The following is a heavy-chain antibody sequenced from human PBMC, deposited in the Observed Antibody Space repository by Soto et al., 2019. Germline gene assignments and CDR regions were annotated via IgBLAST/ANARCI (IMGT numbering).Heavy chain of an antibody. CDR1: GFTFSSYA. J-gene: IGHJ4*02. Sequence: QVQLVESGGGVVQPGRSLRLSCAASGFTFSSYAMHWVRQAPGKGLEWVAVISYDGSNKYYADSVKGRFTISRDNSKNTLYLQMNSLRAEDTAVYYCAREIGIVADPPTYYFDYWGQGTLVTVSS. CDR2: ISYDGSNK. V-gene: IGHV3-30-3*01. D-gene: IGHD5-12*01. CDR3: AREIGIVADPPTYYFDY.